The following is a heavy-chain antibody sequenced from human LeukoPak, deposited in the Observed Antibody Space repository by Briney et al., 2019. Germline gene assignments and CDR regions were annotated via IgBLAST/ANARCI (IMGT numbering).Heavy chain of an antibody. Sequence: SETLSLTCAVYGGSFSGYHWTWIRQSPGKGLEWIGDINPSGSTYYNPSLKSRLTISVDTSKNQFSLKLRSVTAADTAVYYCARGRHDITMIVVVMTSVSYYLDVWGKGTTVTVS. J-gene: IGHJ6*03. D-gene: IGHD3-22*01. V-gene: IGHV4-34*01. CDR1: GGSFSGYH. CDR2: INPSGST. CDR3: ARGRHDITMIVVVMTSVSYYLDV.